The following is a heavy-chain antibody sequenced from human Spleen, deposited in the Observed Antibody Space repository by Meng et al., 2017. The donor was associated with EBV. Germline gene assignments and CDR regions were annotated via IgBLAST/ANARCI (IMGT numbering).Heavy chain of an antibody. V-gene: IGHV4-34*01. D-gene: IGHD6-13*01. CDR2: INQSGST. J-gene: IGHJ4*02. Sequence: LQRRGEGLCNIWETLSLTCGVYGGSLSGYYWTWIRQSQGKGLEWIGEINQSGSTNYNPSLKSRVTVSVDTSKNQFSLKLSSVTAADTAVYYCARGGHFGAAAGPDYWGQGTLVTVSS. CDR1: GGSLSGYY. CDR3: ARGGHFGAAAGPDY.